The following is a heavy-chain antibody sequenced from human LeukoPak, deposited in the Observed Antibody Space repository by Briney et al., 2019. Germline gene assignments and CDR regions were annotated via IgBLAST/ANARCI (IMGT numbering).Heavy chain of an antibody. V-gene: IGHV3-21*01. CDR3: AGEYYDILTGYYNFDY. J-gene: IGHJ4*02. Sequence: PGGSLRLSCAASGFTFSSYSMNWGRQAPGKGLEWGSSISSSSSYIDYADSVKGRFTISRDNAKNSLYLQMNSLRAEDTAVYYCAGEYYDILTGYYNFDYWGQGTLVTVSS. D-gene: IGHD3-9*01. CDR1: GFTFSSYS. CDR2: ISSSSSYI.